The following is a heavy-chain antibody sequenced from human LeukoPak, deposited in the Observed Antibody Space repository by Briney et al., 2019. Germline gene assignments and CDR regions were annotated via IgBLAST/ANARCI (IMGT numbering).Heavy chain of an antibody. Sequence: GASVKVSCKGSGYTFTSNYMHWVRQPQAPGIEWVGVINPSDGGTSNAQKFQGRVTMTRDTSTSKVYMELSSLSAEDTAVYYCARDCIYGQEPWCYWGQGNLVTVSS. V-gene: IGHV1-46*01. CDR1: GYTFTSNY. CDR3: ARDCIYGQEPWCY. D-gene: IGHD1-14*01. J-gene: IGHJ4*02. CDR2: INPSDGGT.